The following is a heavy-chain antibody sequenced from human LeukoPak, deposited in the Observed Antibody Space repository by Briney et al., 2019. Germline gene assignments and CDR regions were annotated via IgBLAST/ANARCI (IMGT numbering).Heavy chain of an antibody. V-gene: IGHV3-48*03. D-gene: IGHD3-10*01. Sequence: GGSLRLSCAASGFTFSSYEMSWVRQAPGEGLEWVSYISSKGSTIYYADSVKGRFTISRDKAKNSLYLQMNSLRAEDTAVYYCAEVGITMRGGVWGKGTTVTISS. CDR3: AEVGITMRGGV. CDR2: ISSKGSTI. CDR1: GFTFSSYE. J-gene: IGHJ6*04.